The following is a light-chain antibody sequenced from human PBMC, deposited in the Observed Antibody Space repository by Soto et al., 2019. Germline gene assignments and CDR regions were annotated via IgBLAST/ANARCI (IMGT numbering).Light chain of an antibody. CDR3: YAFTSSNTYV. CDR2: EVS. CDR1: SSDVGSYNR. Sequence: QSALTQPPSVSGSPGQSVTISCTGTSSDVGSYNRVSWYQQPPGTAPKVMIYEVSNRPSGVPDRFSGSKSGNTASLTISGLQPEDEADYYCYAFTSSNTYVVRTGTKVTVL. J-gene: IGLJ1*01. V-gene: IGLV2-18*02.